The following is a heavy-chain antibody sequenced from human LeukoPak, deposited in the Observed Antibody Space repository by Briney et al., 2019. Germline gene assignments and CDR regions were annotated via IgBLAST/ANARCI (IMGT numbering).Heavy chain of an antibody. CDR1: GYTFTSYG. Sequence: GASVKVSCKASGYTFTSYGISWVRQAPGQGLEWMGWISAYNGNTNYAQKLQGRVTMTTDTSTSTAYMELRSLRSDDTALYYCARAESLYGGNLAAAFDIRGQGTMVTVSS. D-gene: IGHD4-23*01. CDR2: ISAYNGNT. V-gene: IGHV1-18*01. CDR3: ARAESLYGGNLAAAFDI. J-gene: IGHJ3*02.